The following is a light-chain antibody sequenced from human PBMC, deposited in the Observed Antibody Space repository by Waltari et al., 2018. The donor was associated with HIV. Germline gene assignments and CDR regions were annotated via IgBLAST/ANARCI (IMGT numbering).Light chain of an antibody. CDR3: QQYYTVRPT. CDR1: RTVWSDSDNRNY. Sequence: DIVMTQSPTSLAVSLGHMVPFNCWSSRTVWSDSDNRNYLAWYQQKTGQSPNVLIYWASTRQSGVPDRFSASGSGTNFSLTISSLQAADVAVYYCQQYYTVRPTFGGGTKVEIK. J-gene: IGKJ4*01. V-gene: IGKV4-1*01. CDR2: WAS.